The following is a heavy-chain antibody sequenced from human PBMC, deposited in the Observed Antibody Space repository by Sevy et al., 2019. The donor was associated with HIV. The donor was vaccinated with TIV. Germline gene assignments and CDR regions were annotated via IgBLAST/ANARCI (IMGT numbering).Heavy chain of an antibody. V-gene: IGHV3-23*01. J-gene: IGHJ4*02. CDR1: GFTFAKYS. Sequence: GGSLRLSCAASGFTFAKYSMSWVRQAPGKGLEWVSTFSFGGGRIKYADSVKGRFTISRDDSKNTLFLQMNSLGAEDTATYFCPREEYSQPLDYWGQGTLVTVSS. CDR3: PREEYSQPLDY. CDR2: FSFGGGRI. D-gene: IGHD6-6*01.